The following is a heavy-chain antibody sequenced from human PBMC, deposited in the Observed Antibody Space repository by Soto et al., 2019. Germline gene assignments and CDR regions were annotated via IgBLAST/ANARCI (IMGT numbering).Heavy chain of an antibody. CDR3: ARGSIVATISPDY. Sequence: ASVQVSCKASGYTFTGYYMHWVRQAPGQGLEWMGWINPNSGGTNYAQKFQGRVTMTRDTSISTAYMELSRLRSDDTAVYYCARGSIVATISPDYWGQGTLVTVSS. D-gene: IGHD5-12*01. CDR2: INPNSGGT. V-gene: IGHV1-2*02. J-gene: IGHJ4*02. CDR1: GYTFTGYY.